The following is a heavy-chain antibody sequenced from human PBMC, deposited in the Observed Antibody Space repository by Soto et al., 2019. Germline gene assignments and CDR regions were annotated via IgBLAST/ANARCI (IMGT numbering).Heavy chain of an antibody. CDR2: IRSKANSYAT. V-gene: IGHV3-73*01. CDR1: GFTFSGSA. D-gene: IGHD6-13*01. CDR3: TRHWAGTQLEFDHYYYGMDG. Sequence: GGSLRLSCAASGFTFSGSAMHWVRQASGKGLEWVGRIRSKANSYATAYAASVKGRFTISRDDSKNTAYLQMNSLKTEDTAVYYCTRHWAGTQLEFDHYYYGMDGWGQGTTVTVS. J-gene: IGHJ6*02.